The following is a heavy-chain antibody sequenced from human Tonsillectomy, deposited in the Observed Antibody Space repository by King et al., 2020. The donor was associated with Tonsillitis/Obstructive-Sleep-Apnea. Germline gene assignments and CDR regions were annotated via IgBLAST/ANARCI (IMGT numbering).Heavy chain of an antibody. CDR2: INESGTT. Sequence: VQLQQWGAGLLKPSETLSLTCAVYGGSFSSYYWSWIRQSPGRGLEWIGEINESGTTNYNPSLKSRVTISLDTSKNQISLKLSSVTAADSAMYYCARGGGIAARRDSDWFDPWGQGTLVTVSS. CDR1: GGSFSSYY. D-gene: IGHD6-6*01. J-gene: IGHJ5*02. CDR3: ARGGGIAARRDSDWFDP. V-gene: IGHV4-34*01.